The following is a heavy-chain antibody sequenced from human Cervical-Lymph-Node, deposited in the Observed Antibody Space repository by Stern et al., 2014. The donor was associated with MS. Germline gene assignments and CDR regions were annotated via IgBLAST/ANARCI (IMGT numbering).Heavy chain of an antibody. J-gene: IGHJ3*02. CDR3: AKRDESFHTFDI. V-gene: IGHV4-59*01. CDR2: VYDSGSF. Sequence: QVQLVESGPGLVKPSETLSLSCTVSGGSIHGYSWNWIRQSPGEGLEWIGYVYDSGSFNFNPSLKSRVTMSVDTSKNQFSLRLSSVTAADTAVYYCAKRDESFHTFDIWGQGTMVTVSS. CDR1: GGSIHGYS.